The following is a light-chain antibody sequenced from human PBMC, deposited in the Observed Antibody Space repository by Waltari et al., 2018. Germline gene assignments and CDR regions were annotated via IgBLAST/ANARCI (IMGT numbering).Light chain of an antibody. CDR3: SSYAGSNLWV. Sequence: QSALTQPPSASGSPGQSVTISCTGTSSDIGGYNYVSWYQQHPGNAPKLMIYEVSKRPSGVPDRFSGSKSGNTASLTVAGLRTEDEADYYCSSYAGSNLWVFGGGTKLTVL. CDR1: SSDIGGYNY. V-gene: IGLV2-8*01. CDR2: EVS. J-gene: IGLJ3*02.